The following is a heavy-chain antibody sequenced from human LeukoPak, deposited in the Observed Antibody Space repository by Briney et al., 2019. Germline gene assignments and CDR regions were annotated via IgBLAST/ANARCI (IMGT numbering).Heavy chain of an antibody. CDR2: ISYDGSNK. D-gene: IGHD6-13*01. V-gene: IGHV3-30-3*01. CDR3: ARDLGSSLDY. CDR1: GFTFSSYA. Sequence: GRSLRLSCAASGFTFSSYAMHWVRQAPGKGLEWVAVISYDGSNKYYADSVKGRFTISRDNPKNTLYLQMNSLRAEDTAVYYCARDLGSSLDYWGQGTLVTVSS. J-gene: IGHJ4*02.